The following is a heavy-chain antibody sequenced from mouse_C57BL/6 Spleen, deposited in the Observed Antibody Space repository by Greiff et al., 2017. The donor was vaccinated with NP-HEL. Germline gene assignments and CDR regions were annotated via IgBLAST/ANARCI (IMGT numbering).Heavy chain of an antibody. J-gene: IGHJ4*01. V-gene: IGHV1-55*01. Sequence: QVQLQQSGAELVKPGASVKMSCKASGYTFTSYWITWVKQRPGQGLEWIGDIYPGSGSTNYNDKFKSKATLTVDTSSSTAYMQLSSLTSEDSAVYYCARSLYDVHYEGAMDYWGQGTSVTVSS. CDR1: GYTFTSYW. CDR3: ARSLYDVHYEGAMDY. CDR2: IYPGSGST. D-gene: IGHD2-3*01.